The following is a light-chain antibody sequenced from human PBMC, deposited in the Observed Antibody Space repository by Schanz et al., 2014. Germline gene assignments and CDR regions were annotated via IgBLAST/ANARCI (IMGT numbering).Light chain of an antibody. CDR2: GAS. CDR1: QSISNH. V-gene: IGKV3-15*01. Sequence: EIVMTQSPATLSVSPGERATLSCRASQSISNHLAWYQQKPGQAPRLLIYGASTRATGIPVRFSGSGSGTDFTLTISILQSEDFAVYYCQQYNDWPPFTFGQGTKLEIK. CDR3: QQYNDWPPFT. J-gene: IGKJ2*01.